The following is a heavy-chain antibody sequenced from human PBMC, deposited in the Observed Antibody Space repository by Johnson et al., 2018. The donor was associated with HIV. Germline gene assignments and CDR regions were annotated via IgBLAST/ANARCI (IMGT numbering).Heavy chain of an antibody. V-gene: IGHV3-7*01. J-gene: IGHJ3*02. CDR3: AREGFWGSGSYYNPDAFDI. CDR2: INQDGSEK. D-gene: IGHD3-10*01. Sequence: VQLVESGGGVVQPGTSLRLSCAASGFTFSRYWMTWVRQAPGKGLEWVANINQDGSEKHYVHSVKGRFTISRDNAKNSLYLQMDSLRAEDTAVYYCAREGFWGSGSYYNPDAFDIWGQGTMVTVSS. CDR1: GFTFSRYW.